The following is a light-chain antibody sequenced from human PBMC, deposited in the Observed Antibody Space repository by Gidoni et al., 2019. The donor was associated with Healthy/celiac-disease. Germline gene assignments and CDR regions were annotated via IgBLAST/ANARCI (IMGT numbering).Light chain of an antibody. CDR2: GNS. J-gene: IGLJ3*02. V-gene: IGLV1-40*01. CDR3: QSYDSSLSGSV. CDR1: SSTVGAGYD. Sequence: QSVLPPPPSVPRAPGQRVPISCPGSSSTVGAGYDVHWYQQLPGTAPKLRSYGNSNRPSGVPDRFSGSKSGTSASLAITGLQAEDEADYYCQSYDSSLSGSVFGGGTKLTVL.